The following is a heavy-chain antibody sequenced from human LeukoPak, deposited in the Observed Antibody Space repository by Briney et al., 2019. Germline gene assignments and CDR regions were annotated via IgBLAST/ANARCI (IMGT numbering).Heavy chain of an antibody. V-gene: IGHV4-59*03. J-gene: IGHJ3*01. Sequence: PSETLSLTCSVSGCSLSTYYWSWIRQPPGKGLEWIGYIFYSGVTNYTPPLKSGVTISIHTSRNKLSLILNSVTAADTAVYYCAKSGSGWYGEDGFDLWGQGTMVTVS. CDR3: AKSGSGWYGEDGFDL. CDR2: IFYSGVT. D-gene: IGHD6-19*01. CDR1: GCSLSTYY.